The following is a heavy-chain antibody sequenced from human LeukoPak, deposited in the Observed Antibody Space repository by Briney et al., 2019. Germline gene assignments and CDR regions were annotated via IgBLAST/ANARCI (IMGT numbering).Heavy chain of an antibody. CDR3: AREHYDNSGYSHDS. D-gene: IGHD3-22*01. CDR1: GFTFSSYA. J-gene: IGHJ4*02. CDR2: ISYDGSNK. Sequence: GGSLRLSCAASGFTFSSYALHWVRQAPGKGLEWVAVISYDGSNKYYADSVEGRFTISGDNSKNTLYLQLNSLRAEDTAVYYCAREHYDNSGYSHDSWGQGTMVTVSS. V-gene: IGHV3-30-3*01.